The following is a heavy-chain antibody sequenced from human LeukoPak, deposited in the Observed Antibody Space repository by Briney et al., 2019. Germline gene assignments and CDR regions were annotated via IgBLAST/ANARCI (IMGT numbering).Heavy chain of an antibody. CDR1: GGSISSSNYY. CDR3: ARGSRSRYSSSWYSGDYFDY. D-gene: IGHD6-13*01. CDR2: IYYSGST. V-gene: IGHV4-39*06. Sequence: SETLSLTCTVSGGSISSSNYYWGWIRQPPGKGLEWFGSIYYSGSTYSNPSLKSRVTISVDTSKNQFPLKLSSVTAADTAVYYCARGSRSRYSSSWYSGDYFDYWGQGTLVTVSS. J-gene: IGHJ4*02.